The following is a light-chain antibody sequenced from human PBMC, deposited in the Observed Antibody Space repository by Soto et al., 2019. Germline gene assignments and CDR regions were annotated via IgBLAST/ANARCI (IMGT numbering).Light chain of an antibody. V-gene: IGLV2-14*01. CDR2: EGS. Sequence: QSALTQPASVSGSPGQSITISCTGTSSDIGSNNYVSWFQQRPGKAPTLIMYEGSNRPSGVSTHFSGSKSGNTASQTIAGLLPEDEAEYYCCSYTTTPRLFCGGTKLTV. CDR1: SSDIGSNNY. J-gene: IGLJ3*02. CDR3: CSYTTTPRL.